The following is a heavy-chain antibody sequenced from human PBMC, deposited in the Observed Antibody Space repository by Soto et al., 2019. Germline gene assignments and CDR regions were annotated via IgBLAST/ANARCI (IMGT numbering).Heavy chain of an antibody. CDR3: AKDRACGGDCYSVAGYYYGMDV. D-gene: IGHD2-21*02. V-gene: IGHV3-30*18. Sequence: GGSLRLSCAASGFTFSSYGMHWVRQAPGKGLEWVAVISYDGSNKYYADSVKGRFTISRDNSKNTLYLQMNSLRAEDTAVYYCAKDRACGGDCYSVAGYYYGMDVWGQGTTVTVSS. J-gene: IGHJ6*02. CDR1: GFTFSSYG. CDR2: ISYDGSNK.